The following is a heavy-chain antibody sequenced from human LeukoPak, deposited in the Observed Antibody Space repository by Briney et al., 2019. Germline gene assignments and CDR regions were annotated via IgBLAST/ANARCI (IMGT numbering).Heavy chain of an antibody. CDR1: GFTFSDYY. J-gene: IGHJ4*02. Sequence: GGSLRLSCAASGFTFSDYYMTWIRQAPGKGLEWVSYISSRDTNINYADSVKGRFTISRDNAKNSLYLQMNSLRADDTAVYYCARGNYGIDYWGQGTLVTVSS. CDR3: ARGNYGIDY. D-gene: IGHD4-17*01. CDR2: ISSRDTNI. V-gene: IGHV3-11*04.